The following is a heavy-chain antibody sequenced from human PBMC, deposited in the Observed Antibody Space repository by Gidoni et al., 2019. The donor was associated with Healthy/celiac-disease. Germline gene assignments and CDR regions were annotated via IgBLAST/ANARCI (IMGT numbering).Heavy chain of an antibody. J-gene: IGHJ4*02. Sequence: QVQLQQWGAGLLKPSETLSLTCAVYGGSFSCYYWSWIRKPPGKGLEWIGEINHSGSTNYNPSLKSRVTISVDTSKNQFSLKLSSVTAADTAVYYCAAGSSGSFYFDYWGQGTLVTVSS. V-gene: IGHV4-34*01. D-gene: IGHD3-22*01. CDR2: INHSGST. CDR1: GGSFSCYY. CDR3: AAGSSGSFYFDY.